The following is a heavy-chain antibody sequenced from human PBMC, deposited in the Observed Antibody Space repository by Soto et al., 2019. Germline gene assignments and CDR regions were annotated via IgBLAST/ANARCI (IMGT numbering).Heavy chain of an antibody. Sequence: ASVKVSCKASGYTFTTPSMHWVRQAPGQSLEWMGYINPNSGNTGYAQKFQGRVTMTRNTSISTAYMELSSLRSEDTAVYYCAREGRFLEWFYAQPVENAYYYYYYMDVWGKGTTVTVSS. CDR2: INPNSGNT. V-gene: IGHV1-8*01. J-gene: IGHJ6*03. CDR3: AREGRFLEWFYAQPVENAYYYYYYMDV. D-gene: IGHD3-3*01. CDR1: GYTFTTPS.